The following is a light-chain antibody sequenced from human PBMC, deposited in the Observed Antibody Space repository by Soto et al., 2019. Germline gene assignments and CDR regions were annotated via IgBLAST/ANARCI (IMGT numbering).Light chain of an antibody. CDR3: QQYCSSPPFT. CDR1: QSVSSSY. Sequence: EIVLTQSPGTLSLSPGERATLSCRASQSVSSSYLAWYQQKPGQAPRLLIYGASSRATGIPDRFSGSGSGTDFNLTISRLEPEDFAVYYCQQYCSSPPFTFGPGTKVDIK. V-gene: IGKV3-20*01. CDR2: GAS. J-gene: IGKJ3*01.